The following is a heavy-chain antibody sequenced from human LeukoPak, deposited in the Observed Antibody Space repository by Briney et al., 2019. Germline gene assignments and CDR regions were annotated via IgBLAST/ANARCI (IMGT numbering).Heavy chain of an antibody. CDR2: ISAYNGNT. D-gene: IGHD6-13*01. CDR1: GYPFTSSD. Sequence: ASVKVSCKASGYPFTSSDINWVRQAPGQGLEWMGWISAYNGNTNYAQKLQGRVTMTTDTSTSTAYMELRSLRSDDTAVYYCARAGSSSSWSDYWGQGTLVTVSS. V-gene: IGHV1-18*01. J-gene: IGHJ4*02. CDR3: ARAGSSSSWSDY.